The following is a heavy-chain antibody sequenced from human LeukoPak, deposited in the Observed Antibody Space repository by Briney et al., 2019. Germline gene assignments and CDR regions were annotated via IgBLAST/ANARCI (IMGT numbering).Heavy chain of an antibody. CDR2: IRCSGDRT. CDR3: AKDRPNYHESNGHYYRPNGDY. D-gene: IGHD3-22*01. J-gene: IGHJ4*02. V-gene: IGHV3-23*01. CDR1: GLTFSTYA. Sequence: GGSLRLSCAPSGLTFSTYAMRWVRQAPGKWLELVSSIRCSGDRTFYADSVKDRFTISRDNSENTLYLQMSRLRAEDTAVYYCAKDRPNYHESNGHYYRPNGDYWGQGTLVTVSS.